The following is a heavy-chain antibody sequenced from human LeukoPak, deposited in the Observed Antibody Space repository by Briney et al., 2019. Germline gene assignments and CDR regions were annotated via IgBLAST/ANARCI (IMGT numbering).Heavy chain of an antibody. Sequence: PGGSLRLSCATSGFTFSDYYMSWVRQAPGKGLEWIAYISGDDRTIYYAESVRGRFIVSRDNAEKSLYLEMNSLRAEDTAIYYCARDWSWLEASDVWGQGTMVTVSS. CDR1: GFTFSDYY. D-gene: IGHD3-3*01. V-gene: IGHV3-11*01. CDR3: ARDWSWLEASDV. J-gene: IGHJ3*01. CDR2: ISGDDRTI.